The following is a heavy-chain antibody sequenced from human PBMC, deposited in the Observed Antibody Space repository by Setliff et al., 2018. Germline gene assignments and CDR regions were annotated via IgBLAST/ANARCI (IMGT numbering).Heavy chain of an antibody. CDR3: ARDRSAYSYGLDV. CDR1: GGSISPYF. V-gene: IGHV4-59*01. CDR2: VYHNGNT. Sequence: PSETLSLTFTVSGGSISPYFWSWVRQPPGKGLEWIGYVYHNGNTNFNPSLKSRVTMSVDTSKNQFALHLRSVTAADTAVYYCARDRSAYSYGLDVWGQGTTVTVSS. D-gene: IGHD2-15*01. J-gene: IGHJ6*02.